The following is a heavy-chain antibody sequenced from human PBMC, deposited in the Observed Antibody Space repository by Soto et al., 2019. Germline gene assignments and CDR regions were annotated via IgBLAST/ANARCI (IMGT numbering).Heavy chain of an antibody. CDR1: GYSFTSYW. J-gene: IGHJ6*02. CDR3: ASEQLLAQEYYYGMDV. CDR2: IDPSDSYT. V-gene: IGHV5-10-1*01. D-gene: IGHD6-19*01. Sequence: GESLKISCKGSGYSFTSYWISWVRQMPGKGLEWMGRIDPSDSYTNYSPSFQGHVTISADKSISTAYLQWSSLKASDTAMYYCASEQLLAQEYYYGMDVWGQGTTVTVSS.